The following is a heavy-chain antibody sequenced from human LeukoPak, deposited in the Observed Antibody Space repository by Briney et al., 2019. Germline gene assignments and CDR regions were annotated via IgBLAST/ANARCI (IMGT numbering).Heavy chain of an antibody. D-gene: IGHD3-10*01. CDR2: IYYSGST. CDR3: ARAGSGSHAFDI. J-gene: IGHJ3*02. V-gene: IGHV4-39*01. Sequence: SETLFLTCTVSGGSISSSSYYWGWIRQPPGKGLEWIGSIYYSGSTYYNPSLKSRVTISVDTSKNQFSLKLSSVTAADTAVYYCARAGSGSHAFDIWGQGTMVTVSS. CDR1: GGSISSSSYY.